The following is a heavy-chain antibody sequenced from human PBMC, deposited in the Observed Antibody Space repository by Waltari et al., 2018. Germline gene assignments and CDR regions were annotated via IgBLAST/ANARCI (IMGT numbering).Heavy chain of an antibody. D-gene: IGHD3-9*01. CDR2: IYQSGST. Sequence: QVQLQESGPGLVKPSETLSLTCAVSGYSISSGYYWGWIRQPPGKGLEWIGSIYQSGSTYYYPSLKSRVTISVDTSKNQFSLKLSSGTAADTAVYYCARLQADTASDYWGQGTLVTVSS. CDR3: ARLQADTASDY. V-gene: IGHV4-38-2*01. CDR1: GYSISSGYY. J-gene: IGHJ4*02.